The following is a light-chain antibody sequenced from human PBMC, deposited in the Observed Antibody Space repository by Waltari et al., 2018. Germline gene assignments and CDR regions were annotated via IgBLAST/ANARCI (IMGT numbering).Light chain of an antibody. CDR1: SSDVGDYNY. V-gene: IGLV2-14*01. CDR3: CSYTSSHTVV. Sequence: QSALTQPASASGSPGQSITISCPGTSSDVGDYNYVHWYQQHPGKVPKLMIFAVTNWPSGVSNRFSGSKSGNPASLTISGLQAEDEADYYCCSYTSSHTVVFGGGTKLTVL. J-gene: IGLJ2*01. CDR2: AVT.